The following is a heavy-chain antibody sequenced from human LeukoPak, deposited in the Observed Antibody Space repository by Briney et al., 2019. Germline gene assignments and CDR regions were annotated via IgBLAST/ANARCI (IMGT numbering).Heavy chain of an antibody. CDR1: GFTFRSYA. Sequence: GGSLRLSCEGAGFTFRSYAMHWVRQAPGKGLEWIAVISFNENDKYYTDPVKGRFTLSRDNSKNTVFLQMNSLRAEDTAVYYCAKDSLYYYDSSGYYQLRDYYYGMDVWGQGTTVTVSS. CDR3: AKDSLYYYDSSGYYQLRDYYYGMDV. D-gene: IGHD3-22*01. J-gene: IGHJ6*02. CDR2: ISFNENDK. V-gene: IGHV3-30*10.